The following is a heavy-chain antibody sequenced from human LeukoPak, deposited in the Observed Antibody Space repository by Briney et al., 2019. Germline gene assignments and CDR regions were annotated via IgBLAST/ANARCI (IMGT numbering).Heavy chain of an antibody. CDR2: IYSGGIT. V-gene: IGHV3-66*01. CDR1: GFTFSSYA. J-gene: IGHJ4*02. Sequence: PGGSLRLSCAASGFTFSSYAMRWVRQAPGKGLEWVSIIYSGGITHYADSVKGRFTISRDNSKNTLFLQMNSLRAEDTAVYYCARVDGSGSYYNKPLDYWGQGTLVTVSS. D-gene: IGHD3-10*01. CDR3: ARVDGSGSYYNKPLDY.